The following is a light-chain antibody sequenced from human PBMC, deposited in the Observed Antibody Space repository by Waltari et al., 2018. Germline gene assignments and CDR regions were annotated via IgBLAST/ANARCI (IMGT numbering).Light chain of an antibody. Sequence: QSVLTQPPSASGTPGQRVTIPCSGSSSHIGSNTVNWYQQLPGTAPKLLIYSNNQRPSGVPDRFSGSKSGTSASLAISGLQSEDEAVYYCAAWDDSLNGVVFGGGTKLTVL. CDR2: SNN. CDR1: SSHIGSNT. J-gene: IGLJ2*01. V-gene: IGLV1-44*01. CDR3: AAWDDSLNGVV.